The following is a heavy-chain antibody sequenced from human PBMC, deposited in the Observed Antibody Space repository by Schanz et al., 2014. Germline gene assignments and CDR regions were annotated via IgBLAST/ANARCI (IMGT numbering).Heavy chain of an antibody. CDR3: AATTILAD. D-gene: IGHD3-3*01. CDR1: GFTFDDYT. V-gene: IGHV3-48*02. CDR2: ISATSAKI. Sequence: VQLVESGGVVVQPGGSLRLSCAASGFTFDDYTMHWVRQAPGKGLEWVSYISATSAKIDYADSVQGRFTISRDNAKNSLYLQMSSLRDEDTAVYYCAATTILADWGQGTLVTVSS. J-gene: IGHJ4*02.